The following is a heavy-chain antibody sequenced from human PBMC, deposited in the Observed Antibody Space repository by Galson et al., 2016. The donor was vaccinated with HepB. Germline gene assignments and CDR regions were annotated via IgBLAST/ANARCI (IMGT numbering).Heavy chain of an antibody. CDR2: INIGGDST. V-gene: IGHV3-23*01. CDR1: GFTFSNYA. CDR3: AKVATPNRNYENWFDS. D-gene: IGHD4-11*01. Sequence: SLRLSCAASGFTFSNYAMSWVRQAPGKGLEWVSSINIGGDSTYYADSVKGRFTISRDNSKNTLNLQMSSLRAEDTAVYYCAKVATPNRNYENWFDSWGQGTLVTVSS. J-gene: IGHJ5*01.